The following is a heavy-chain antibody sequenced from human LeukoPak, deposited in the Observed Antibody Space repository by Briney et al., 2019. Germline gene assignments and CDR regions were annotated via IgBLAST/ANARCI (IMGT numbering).Heavy chain of an antibody. CDR3: ARGGHDLFYYYYYGMDV. CDR2: IIPIFGTA. CDR1: GGTFSSYA. J-gene: IGHJ6*04. Sequence: SVKVSCKASGGTFSSYAISWVRQAPGQGLEWMGGIIPIFGTANYAQKFQGRVTITADESTSTAYMELSSLRSEDTAVYYCARGGHDLFYYYYYGMDVWGKGTTVTVSS. D-gene: IGHD5-12*01. V-gene: IGHV1-69*13.